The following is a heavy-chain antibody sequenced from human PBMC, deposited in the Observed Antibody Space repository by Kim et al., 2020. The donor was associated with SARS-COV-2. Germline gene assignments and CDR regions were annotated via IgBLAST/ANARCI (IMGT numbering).Heavy chain of an antibody. J-gene: IGHJ3*02. V-gene: IGHV4-34*01. D-gene: IGHD6-6*01. CDR3: ARLSIAARPDAFDI. Sequence: NPSLKRRFTRSVDTSKNQFSLKLSSVTAADTAVYYCARLSIAARPDAFDIWGQGTMVTVSS.